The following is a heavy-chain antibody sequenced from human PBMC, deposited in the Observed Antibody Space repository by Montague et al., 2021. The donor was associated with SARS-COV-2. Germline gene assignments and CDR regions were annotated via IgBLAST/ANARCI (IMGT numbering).Heavy chain of an antibody. D-gene: IGHD3-10*01. CDR3: ARVRYYGSVTSLGMDV. Sequence: SETLSLTCAVYGGSFSGYCWSWIRQPPGKGLEWIGEISHSGSTDYNPSLKSRVTISVDTSKNQFSLKLSSVTAADTAVYYCARVRYYGSVTSLGMDVWGQGTTVTVSS. V-gene: IGHV4-34*01. CDR1: GGSFSGYC. J-gene: IGHJ6*02. CDR2: ISHSGST.